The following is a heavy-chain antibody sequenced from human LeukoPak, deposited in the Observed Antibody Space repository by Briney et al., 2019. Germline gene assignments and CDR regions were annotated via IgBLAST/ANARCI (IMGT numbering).Heavy chain of an antibody. D-gene: IGHD4/OR15-4a*01. V-gene: IGHV3-48*01. Sequence: GGSLRLSCAASGFTFSGYAMNWVRQAPGKGLEWLSYISSDSSTIYDADSVKGRFTISRDNARNLLFLQMNSLRAEDTALYYCARDRGAVDYWGQGTLVTVSS. CDR3: ARDRGAVDY. CDR1: GFTFSGYA. J-gene: IGHJ4*02. CDR2: ISSDSSTI.